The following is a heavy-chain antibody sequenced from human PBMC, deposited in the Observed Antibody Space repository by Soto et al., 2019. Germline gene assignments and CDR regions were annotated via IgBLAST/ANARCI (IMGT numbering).Heavy chain of an antibody. V-gene: IGHV3-33*01. J-gene: IGHJ3*02. CDR3: ARLHCSRSSCHSVGAFDI. D-gene: IGHD2-2*01. Sequence: GGSLRLSCAASGFTFSSYGMHWVRQAPGKGLEWAALIWFDGSDKYSADSVKGRFTISRDNSKNTLYLQMNSLRAEDTAVYYCARLHCSRSSCHSVGAFDIWGQGTTVTVSS. CDR1: GFTFSSYG. CDR2: IWFDGSDK.